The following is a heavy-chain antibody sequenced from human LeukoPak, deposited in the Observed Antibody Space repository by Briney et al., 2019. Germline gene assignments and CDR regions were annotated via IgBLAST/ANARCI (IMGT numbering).Heavy chain of an antibody. CDR3: ARGSYGPKHYYYSYGMDV. V-gene: IGHV3-33*01. CDR2: IWYDGSNK. CDR1: GFTFSSYG. Sequence: PGRSLRLSCAASGFTFSSYGMHWVRQAPGKVLEWVAVIWYDGSNKYYADSVKGRFTISRDNSKNTLYLQMNSLRAEDTAVYYCARGSYGPKHYYYSYGMDVWGQGTTVTVSS. D-gene: IGHD5-18*01. J-gene: IGHJ6*02.